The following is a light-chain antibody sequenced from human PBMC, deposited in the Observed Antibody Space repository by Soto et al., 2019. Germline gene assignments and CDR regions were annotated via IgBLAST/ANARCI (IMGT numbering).Light chain of an antibody. Sequence: EIVLTQSPGTLSLSPGERATLSCRASQSVSTNYLAWYQQKPGQAPRLLIYDASSRATGIPDRFSGSGSGTDFTLTISRLESEDFAVYYCQQYGSSPRTFGQGTTVEIK. J-gene: IGKJ1*01. CDR2: DAS. CDR1: QSVSTNY. CDR3: QQYGSSPRT. V-gene: IGKV3-20*01.